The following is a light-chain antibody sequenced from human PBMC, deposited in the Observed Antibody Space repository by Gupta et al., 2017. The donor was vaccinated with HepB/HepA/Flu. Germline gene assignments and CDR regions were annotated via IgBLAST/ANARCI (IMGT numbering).Light chain of an antibody. CDR3: QQSHTSPRS. CDR2: AAS. J-gene: IGKJ1*01. Sequence: DIQLTQSPSSLSASVGDRVTITCRARQTVTTYLNWYQQKPGKAPLLLIYAASTVQGGVPSRFSGSGSGTDFTLTINGLQPEDFATYYCQQSHTSPRSFGQGT. V-gene: IGKV1-39*01. CDR1: QTVTTY.